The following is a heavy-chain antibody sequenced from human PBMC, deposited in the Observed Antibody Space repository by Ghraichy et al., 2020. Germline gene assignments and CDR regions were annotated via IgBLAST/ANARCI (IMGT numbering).Heavy chain of an antibody. D-gene: IGHD6-19*01. J-gene: IGHJ4*02. CDR3: ATYSSGWYGGRAYFDY. CDR1: GGSISSSNW. Sequence: SETLSLTCAVSGGSISSSNWWSWVRQPPGKGLEWIGEIYHSGSTNYNPSLKSRVTISVDKSKNQFSLKLSSVPAADTAVYYCATYSSGWYGGRAYFDYWGQGTLVTVSS. CDR2: IYHSGST. V-gene: IGHV4-4*02.